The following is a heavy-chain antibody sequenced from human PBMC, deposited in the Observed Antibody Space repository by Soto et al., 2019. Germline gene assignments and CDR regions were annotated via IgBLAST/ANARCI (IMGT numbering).Heavy chain of an antibody. CDR2: IIAYNGNT. J-gene: IGHJ4*02. D-gene: IGHD1-26*01. CDR1: GYTFTSYG. Sequence: QVQLVQSGAEVKKPGASVKVSCKASGYTFTSYGITWVRQAPGQGLEWMGGIIAYNGNTKYARTLQGRVTMTTDTPTSKAYMELRSLRSDDTAVYYCARVGWEQLGVNRPYHFDYWGQGTLVTVSS. V-gene: IGHV1-18*04. CDR3: ARVGWEQLGVNRPYHFDY.